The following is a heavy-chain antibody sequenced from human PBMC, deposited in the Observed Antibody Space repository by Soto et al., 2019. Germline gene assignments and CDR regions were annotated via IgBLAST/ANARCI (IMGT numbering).Heavy chain of an antibody. CDR2: IHYTGST. CDR1: GGSSISHY. V-gene: IGHV4-59*11. J-gene: IGHJ4*02. CDR3: ARGGWSLDY. D-gene: IGHD2-15*01. Sequence: SETLSLTCSVSGGSSISHYWSWIRQPPGKGLEWIGYIHYTGSTDYHPSLKSRLTISVGTSKNQFSLKLSSVTAADTAMYYCARGGWSLDYWGQGTLVTVSS.